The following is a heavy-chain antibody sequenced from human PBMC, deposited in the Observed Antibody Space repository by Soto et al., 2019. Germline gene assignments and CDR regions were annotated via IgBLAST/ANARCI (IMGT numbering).Heavy chain of an antibody. Sequence: GGSLKISCKGSGYRFTSYLIGWVRQMPGKGLEWMGIISPGDSNTKYSPSFQGQVTFSADKSINTAYLQWSSLKASDTAMYYCATHNSSGFASLMDVWGQGTTVTVSS. CDR2: ISPGDSNT. D-gene: IGHD3-22*01. CDR1: GYRFTSYL. J-gene: IGHJ6*02. V-gene: IGHV5-51*01. CDR3: ATHNSSGFASLMDV.